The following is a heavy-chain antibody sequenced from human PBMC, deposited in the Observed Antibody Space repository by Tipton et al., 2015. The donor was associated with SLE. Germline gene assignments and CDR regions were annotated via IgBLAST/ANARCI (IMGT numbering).Heavy chain of an antibody. D-gene: IGHD6-19*01. Sequence: QLVQSGPEVKKPGSSVKVSCKASGGTPGSFAISWVRQAPGQGLEWMGGIIPIFATPTYAQNFQGRVTITADASTNTAYMELNSLGSEDTAVYFCARESAIAVAGTSWYFDLWGRGTLVIVSS. V-gene: IGHV1-69*01. CDR2: IIPIFATP. J-gene: IGHJ2*01. CDR1: GGTPGSFA. CDR3: ARESAIAVAGTSWYFDL.